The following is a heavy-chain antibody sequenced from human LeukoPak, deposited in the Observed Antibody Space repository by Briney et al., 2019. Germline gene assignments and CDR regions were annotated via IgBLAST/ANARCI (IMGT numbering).Heavy chain of an antibody. V-gene: IGHV4-39*01. CDR1: GGSISSSSYY. J-gene: IGHJ4*02. Sequence: SETLSLTCTVSGGSISSSSYYWGWIRQPPGKGLEWIGSIYYSGSTYYNPSLKSRVTISVDTSKNQFSLKLSSVTAADTAVYYRARHENYDILTGYPPFDYWGQGTLVTVSS. CDR2: IYYSGST. D-gene: IGHD3-9*01. CDR3: ARHENYDILTGYPPFDY.